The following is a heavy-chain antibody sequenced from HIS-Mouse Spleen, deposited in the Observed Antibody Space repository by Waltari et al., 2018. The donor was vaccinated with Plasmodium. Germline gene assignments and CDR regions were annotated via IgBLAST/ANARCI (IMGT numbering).Heavy chain of an antibody. CDR1: GFTFSSYG. J-gene: IGHJ2*01. D-gene: IGHD3-9*01. Sequence: EVQLVESGGGLVKPGGSRRLSCAASGFTFSSYGMRWVSQAPGKGLEWVASISSSSSYIYYADSVKGRFTISRDNAKNSLYLQMNSLRAEDTAVYYCAREDILTGYYNDYWYFDLWGRGTLVTVSS. V-gene: IGHV3-21*01. CDR2: ISSSSSYI. CDR3: AREDILTGYYNDYWYFDL.